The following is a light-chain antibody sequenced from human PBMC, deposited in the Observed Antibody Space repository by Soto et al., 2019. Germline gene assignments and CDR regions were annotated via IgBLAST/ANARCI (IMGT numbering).Light chain of an antibody. V-gene: IGLV6-57*02. J-gene: IGLJ2*01. CDR3: QSYDSSSDVV. CDR1: SGSIASNY. Sequence: NFMLTQPHSVSESPGKTVTISCTGSSGSIASNYVQWYQQRPGSAPTTVIYADDQRPSGVPDRFSGSIDSSSNSASLTISGLKTEDEADDYCQSYDSSSDVVFGGGTKLTVL. CDR2: ADD.